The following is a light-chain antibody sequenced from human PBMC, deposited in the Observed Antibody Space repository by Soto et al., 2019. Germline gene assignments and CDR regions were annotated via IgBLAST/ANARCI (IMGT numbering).Light chain of an antibody. CDR2: GVS. CDR1: QTGSNSY. CDR3: QQYGYSQWT. Sequence: IVLTQSPGTLSLSQGERATLSCRASQTGSNSYLAWYQQKSAQAPRLLIYGVSTRATGIPDRFSGSGSGTEFTLTISRLEPEDFAVYFCQQYGYSQWTFGQGTKVDIK. V-gene: IGKV3-20*01. J-gene: IGKJ1*01.